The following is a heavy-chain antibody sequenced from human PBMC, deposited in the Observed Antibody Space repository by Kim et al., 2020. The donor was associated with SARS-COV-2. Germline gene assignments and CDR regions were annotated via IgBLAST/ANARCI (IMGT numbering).Heavy chain of an antibody. J-gene: IGHJ5*02. CDR2: ISGSGGST. CDR3: AKDPLYYYGSGGFGDNWFDP. D-gene: IGHD3-10*01. CDR1: GFTFSSYA. Sequence: GGSLRLSCVASGFTFSSYAMSWVRQAPGKGLEWVSAISGSGGSTYYADSVKGRFTISRDNSKNTLYLQMNSLRAEDTAVYYCAKDPLYYYGSGGFGDNWFDPWGQGTLVTVSS. V-gene: IGHV3-23*01.